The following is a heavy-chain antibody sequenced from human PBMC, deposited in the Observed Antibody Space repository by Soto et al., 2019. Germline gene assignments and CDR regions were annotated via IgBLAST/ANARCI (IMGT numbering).Heavy chain of an antibody. D-gene: IGHD2-15*01. J-gene: IGHJ4*02. Sequence: SGPTLVNPTQTLTLTCTFSGFSLSTRGVAVGWIRQPPGKALEWLALIYWDDDKRFSPSLKSRLAITRDISKNQVVMTMTDMAPEDTAIYYCAHRQRTVVVGAPFDLWGQGSQVTVSS. CDR1: GFSLSTRGVA. CDR2: IYWDDDK. V-gene: IGHV2-5*02. CDR3: AHRQRTVVVGAPFDL.